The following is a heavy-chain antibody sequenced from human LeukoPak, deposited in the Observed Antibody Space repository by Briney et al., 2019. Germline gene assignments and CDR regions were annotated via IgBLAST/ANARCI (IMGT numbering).Heavy chain of an antibody. Sequence: PGRSLRLSCATSGFTFSSYAIHWVRQAPGKGLEWVAVISYDGSNKYYADSVKGRFTISRDNSKNTLYLQMNSLRAEDTAVYYCARDANYYDSSGYLYYFDYWGQGTLVTVSS. D-gene: IGHD3-22*01. CDR3: ARDANYYDSSGYLYYFDY. J-gene: IGHJ4*02. V-gene: IGHV3-30*04. CDR1: GFTFSSYA. CDR2: ISYDGSNK.